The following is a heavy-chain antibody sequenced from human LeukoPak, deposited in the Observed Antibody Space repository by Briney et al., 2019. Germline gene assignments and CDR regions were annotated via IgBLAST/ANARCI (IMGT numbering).Heavy chain of an antibody. D-gene: IGHD2-2*01. J-gene: IGHJ2*01. CDR1: GGSISSYY. CDR2: IYTSGST. CDR3: ARQGGCSSTSCLNFGL. Sequence: SETLSLTCTVSGGSISSYYWSWIRQPPGKGLEWIGYIYTSGSTNYNPSLKSRATISVDTSKNQFSLKLSSVTAADTAVYYCARQGGCSSTSCLNFGLWGRGTLVTVSS. V-gene: IGHV4-4*09.